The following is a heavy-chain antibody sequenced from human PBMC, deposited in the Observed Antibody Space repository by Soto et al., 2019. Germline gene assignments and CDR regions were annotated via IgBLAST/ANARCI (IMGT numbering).Heavy chain of an antibody. Sequence: SVKVSCKASGFTFTSSAVQWVRQARGQRLEWIGWIVVGSGNTNYAQKFQERVTITRDMSTSTAYMELSSLRSEDTAVYYCAADGAYSGSYRPPDYWGQGTMVTVSS. CDR1: GFTFTSSA. D-gene: IGHD1-26*01. CDR3: AADGAYSGSYRPPDY. J-gene: IGHJ4*02. V-gene: IGHV1-58*01. CDR2: IVVGSGNT.